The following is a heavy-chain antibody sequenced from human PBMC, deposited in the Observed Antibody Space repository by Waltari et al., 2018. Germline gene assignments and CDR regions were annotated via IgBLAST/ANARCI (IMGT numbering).Heavy chain of an antibody. J-gene: IGHJ4*02. CDR3: DGWGSYRAPLGS. CDR2: ISGSGGST. Sequence: EVQLLESGGGLVQPGGSLRLSCAASGFTFSSSAMSWVHQAPGEGLEWVSAISGSGGSTYYADSVKGRFTISRDNSKNTLYLQMNSLRAEDTAVYYCDGWGSYRAPLGSWGQGTLVTVSS. V-gene: IGHV3-23*01. CDR1: GFTFSSSA. D-gene: IGHD3-16*02.